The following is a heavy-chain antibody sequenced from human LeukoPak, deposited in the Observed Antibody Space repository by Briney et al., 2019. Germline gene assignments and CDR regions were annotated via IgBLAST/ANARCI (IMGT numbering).Heavy chain of an antibody. Sequence: PSETLSLTCAVYGGSFSGYYWSWIRQPPGKGLEWIGSIYYSGSTYYNPSLKSRVTISVDTSKNQFSLKLSSVTAADTAVYYCARLYYDSSGYLRPDYYYYMDVWGKGTTVTISS. V-gene: IGHV4-34*01. D-gene: IGHD3-22*01. CDR1: GGSFSGYY. CDR3: ARLYYDSSGYLRPDYYYYMDV. CDR2: IYYSGST. J-gene: IGHJ6*03.